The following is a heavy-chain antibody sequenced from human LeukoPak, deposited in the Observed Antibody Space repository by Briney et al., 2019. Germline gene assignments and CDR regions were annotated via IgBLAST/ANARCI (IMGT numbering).Heavy chain of an antibody. CDR2: INPNSGGT. V-gene: IGHV1-2*06. CDR3: ARAPYGSGSSFDY. D-gene: IGHD3-10*01. CDR1: GYTFTGYY. J-gene: IGHJ4*02. Sequence: GASVKVSCKASGYTFTGYYMHWVRQAPGQGLEWMGRINPNSGGTNYAQKFQGRVTMTRDTSISTAYMELSRLRSDDTAVYYCARAPYGSGSSFDYWGQGTLVTVSS.